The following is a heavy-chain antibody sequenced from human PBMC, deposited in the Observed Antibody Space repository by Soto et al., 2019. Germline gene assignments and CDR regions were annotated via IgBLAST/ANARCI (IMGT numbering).Heavy chain of an antibody. D-gene: IGHD2-15*01. Sequence: SETLSLTCTVSGGSISSYYWSWIRQPPGKGLEWIGYIYYSGSTNYNPSLKSRVTISVDTSKNQFSLKLSSVTAADTAAYYCARGAARAGILYYYGMDVWGQGTTVTVSS. CDR3: ARGAARAGILYYYGMDV. CDR1: GGSISSYY. CDR2: IYYSGST. J-gene: IGHJ6*02. V-gene: IGHV4-59*01.